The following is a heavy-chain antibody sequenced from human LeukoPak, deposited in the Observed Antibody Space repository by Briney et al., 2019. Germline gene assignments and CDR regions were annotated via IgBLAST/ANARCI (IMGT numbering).Heavy chain of an antibody. Sequence: GGSLRLSCAASGFTFSSYAMSWVRQAPGKGLEWVSAISGSGGSTYYADSVKGRFTISRDNSKNTLYLQMSSLRAEDTAVYYCAKDRAITIFGVVINYFDYWGQGTLVTVSS. CDR1: GFTFSSYA. V-gene: IGHV3-23*01. J-gene: IGHJ4*02. CDR3: AKDRAITIFGVVINYFDY. CDR2: ISGSGGST. D-gene: IGHD3-3*01.